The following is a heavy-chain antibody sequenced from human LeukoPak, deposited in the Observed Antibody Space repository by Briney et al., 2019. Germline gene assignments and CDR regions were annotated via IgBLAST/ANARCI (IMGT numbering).Heavy chain of an antibody. D-gene: IGHD4-17*01. J-gene: IGHJ6*03. CDR2: ITASGGNT. CDR1: GFTFSSYA. CDR3: AKGGSTSRVTTSRVVFGYYYYLDV. V-gene: IGHV3-23*01. Sequence: GGSLRLSCAASGFTFSSYAMGWVRQAPGKGLEWVSAITASGGNTYYADSVKGRFTISRDNSKNTLYLQVNSLRAEDTAVYYCAKGGSTSRVTTSRVVFGYYYYLDVWGKGTPVTVSS.